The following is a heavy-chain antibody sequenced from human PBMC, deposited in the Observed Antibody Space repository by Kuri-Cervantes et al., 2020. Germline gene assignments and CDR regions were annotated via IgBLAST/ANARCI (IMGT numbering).Heavy chain of an antibody. J-gene: IGHJ3*02. Sequence: GGSLRLSCAASGFTFSSYGMHWVRQAPGKGLEWVSSISSSSSYIYYADSVKGRFTISRDNSKNTLYLQMNSLRAEDTAVYYCARAGDWDAFDIWGQGTMVTVSS. CDR3: ARAGDWDAFDI. V-gene: IGHV3-21*04. CDR2: ISSSSSYI. CDR1: GFTFSSYG. D-gene: IGHD2-21*02.